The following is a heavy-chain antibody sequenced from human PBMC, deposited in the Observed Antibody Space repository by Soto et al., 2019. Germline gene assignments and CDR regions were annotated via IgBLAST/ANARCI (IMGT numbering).Heavy chain of an antibody. CDR3: AKSVDDSSASVGYFDY. V-gene: IGHV3-30*18. J-gene: IGHJ4*02. CDR1: GFTFSDYG. CDR2: ISYDGTTQ. D-gene: IGHD3-22*01. Sequence: QVQLVESGGGVVQPGKSLRLSCAASGFTFSDYGMHWVRQAPGKGPEWLSVISYDGTTQNYADSVKGRFTISRDNFKNTLHLQINSRRGEDTAVYYCAKSVDDSSASVGYFDYWGQGTMFTVSS.